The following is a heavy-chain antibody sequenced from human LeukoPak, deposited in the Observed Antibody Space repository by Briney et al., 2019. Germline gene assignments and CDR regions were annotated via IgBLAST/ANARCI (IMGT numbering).Heavy chain of an antibody. CDR3: ARQDIVVVPAAMGYYYYYYGMDV. Sequence: GESLKISCKGSGYSFTSYWIGWGRQMPGKGLEWMGIIYPGDSDTRYSPSFQGQVTISADKSISTAYLQWSSLKASDTAMYYCARQDIVVVPAAMGYYYYYYGMDVWGQGTTVTVSS. J-gene: IGHJ6*02. V-gene: IGHV5-51*01. D-gene: IGHD2-2*01. CDR1: GYSFTSYW. CDR2: IYPGDSDT.